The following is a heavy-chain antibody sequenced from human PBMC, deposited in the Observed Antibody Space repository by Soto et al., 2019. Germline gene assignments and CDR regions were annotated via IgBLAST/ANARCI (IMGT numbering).Heavy chain of an antibody. V-gene: IGHV1-69*02. D-gene: IGHD3-22*01. J-gene: IGHJ5*02. CDR1: GGTFSSYT. CDR2: IIPILGIA. CDR3: ARAAITMIVVVITCCWMAREGSWFDP. Sequence: SVKVSCKASGGTFSSYTISWVRQAPGQGLEWMGRIIPILGIANYAQKFQGRVTITADKSTSTAYMELSSLRSEDTAVYYCARAAITMIVVVITCCWMAREGSWFDPWGQGTLVTVSS.